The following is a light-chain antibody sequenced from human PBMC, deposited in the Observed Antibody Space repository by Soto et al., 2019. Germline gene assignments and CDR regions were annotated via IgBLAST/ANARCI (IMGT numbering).Light chain of an antibody. Sequence: EIVLTQSPATLSLSPGERVTLSCRTSQSVSKYLAWYQQTPGQAPRLLIYDASNRATGVPARFSVSGSGTDFSLTISGLEPEDFAVYYCQQRSNWPLTFGGGTKVQIK. J-gene: IGKJ4*01. CDR2: DAS. CDR3: QQRSNWPLT. V-gene: IGKV3-11*01. CDR1: QSVSKY.